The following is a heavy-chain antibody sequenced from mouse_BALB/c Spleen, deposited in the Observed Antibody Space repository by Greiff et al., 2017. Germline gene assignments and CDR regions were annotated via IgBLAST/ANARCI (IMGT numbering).Heavy chain of an antibody. CDR1: GFSLTGYY. D-gene: IGHD2-4*01. CDR3: ARNYDYGGAWFAY. Sequence: VQLQQSGPELVKPGASVKISCKASGFSLTGYYMHWVKQSHGKSLEWIGRINPYNGATSYNQNFKDKASLTVDKSSSTAYMELHSLTSEDSAVYDCARNYDYGGAWFAYWGQGTLVTVSA. J-gene: IGHJ3*01. CDR2: INPYNGAT. V-gene: IGHV1-31*01.